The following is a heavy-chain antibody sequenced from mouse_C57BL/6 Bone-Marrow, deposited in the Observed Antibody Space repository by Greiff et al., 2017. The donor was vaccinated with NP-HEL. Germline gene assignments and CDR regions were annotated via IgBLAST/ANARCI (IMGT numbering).Heavy chain of an antibody. CDR2: IDPEDGET. J-gene: IGHJ4*01. V-gene: IGHV14-2*01. Sequence: VQLQQSGAELVKPGASVKLSCTASGFNITDYYMHWVKQRTEQGLEWIGRIDPEDGETKYDPKFQGKATITADTSSNTAYLQLSSLTSEDTAVYYCAREYGSSYGGNAMDYWGQGTSVTVSS. CDR3: AREYGSSYGGNAMDY. CDR1: GFNITDYY. D-gene: IGHD1-1*01.